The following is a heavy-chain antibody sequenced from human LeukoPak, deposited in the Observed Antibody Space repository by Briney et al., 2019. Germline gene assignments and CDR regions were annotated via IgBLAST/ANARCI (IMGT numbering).Heavy chain of an antibody. CDR1: GFTFSSYA. CDR3: AKMYSSGVPGWFDP. Sequence: GGSLRLSCAASGFTFSSYAMNWVRQAPGKGLEWVSAISGSGGSTYYADSVRGRFTISRDNSKNTLYLQMNSLRAEDTAVYYCAKMYSSGVPGWFDPWGQGTLVTVSS. CDR2: ISGSGGST. D-gene: IGHD6-19*01. V-gene: IGHV3-23*01. J-gene: IGHJ5*02.